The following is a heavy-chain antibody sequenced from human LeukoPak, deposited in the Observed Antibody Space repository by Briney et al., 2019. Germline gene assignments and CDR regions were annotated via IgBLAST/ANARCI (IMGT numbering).Heavy chain of an antibody. J-gene: IGHJ4*02. Sequence: GASVKVSCKASGYTFTGYYRHWVRQAPGQGLEWMGWINPNSGNTGYAQKFQGRVTMTRNTSISTAYMELSSLRSEDTAVYYCARGGFRYSSRKMSDWGQGTLVTVSS. D-gene: IGHD6-13*01. CDR2: INPNSGNT. V-gene: IGHV1-8*02. CDR1: GYTFTGYY. CDR3: ARGGFRYSSRKMSD.